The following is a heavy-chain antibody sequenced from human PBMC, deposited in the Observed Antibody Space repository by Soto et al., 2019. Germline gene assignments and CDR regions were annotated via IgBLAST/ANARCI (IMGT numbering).Heavy chain of an antibody. Sequence: SFGDPVLTFSSYAMSWVRQAPGKGLEWVSTISGSGGNAYYADSVKGRFSISRDNSKNTLRLQMNSLRADDTAVYYCAKDGASGSYPPYYYFGMDVWGQGTTVTVSS. CDR1: VLTFSSYA. J-gene: IGHJ6*02. CDR3: AKDGASGSYPPYYYFGMDV. CDR2: ISGSGGNA. V-gene: IGHV3-23*01. D-gene: IGHD1-26*01.